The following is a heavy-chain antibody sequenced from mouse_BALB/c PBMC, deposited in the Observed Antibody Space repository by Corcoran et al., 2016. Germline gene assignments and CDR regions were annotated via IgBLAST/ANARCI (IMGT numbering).Heavy chain of an antibody. CDR2: IYPCDGSI. V-gene: IGHV1S56*01. CDR3: ARKGLGTTATFDY. D-gene: IGHD1-2*01. CDR1: GYTFTSYD. Sequence: QVQLQQSGPELVKPGALVKISCKASGYTFTSYDINWVKQRPGQGLEWIGWIYPCDGSIKYKEKFKGKATLTADKSSSTAYMQLSSLTSENAAVYFCARKGLGTTATFDYGGQGTTLTVSS. J-gene: IGHJ2*01.